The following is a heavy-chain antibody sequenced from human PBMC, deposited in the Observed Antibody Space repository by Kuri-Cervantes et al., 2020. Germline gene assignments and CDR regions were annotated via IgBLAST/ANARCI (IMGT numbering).Heavy chain of an antibody. D-gene: IGHD3-10*01. CDR2: ISAYNGNT. V-gene: IGHV1-18*04. Sequence: ASVKVSCKASGYTFTSYYMHWVRQAPGQGLEWMGWISAYNGNTNYAQKLQGRVTMTTDTSTSTAYMELRSLRSDDTAVYYCARAKKVRGVTADYWGQGTLVTVS. CDR1: GYTFTSYY. CDR3: ARAKKVRGVTADY. J-gene: IGHJ4*02.